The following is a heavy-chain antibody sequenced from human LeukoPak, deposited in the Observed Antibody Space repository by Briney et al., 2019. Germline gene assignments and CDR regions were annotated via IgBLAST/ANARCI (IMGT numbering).Heavy chain of an antibody. CDR2: ISAYSGNT. J-gene: IGHJ4*02. V-gene: IGHV1-18*01. Sequence: GASVKVSCKASGYTFTSYDINWVRQAPGQGLEWMGWISAYSGNTNYAQKLQGRVTMTTDTSTSTAYMELRSLRSDDTAVYYCARVAVAGHNDYWGQGTLVTVSS. CDR1: GYTFTSYD. CDR3: ARVAVAGHNDY. D-gene: IGHD6-19*01.